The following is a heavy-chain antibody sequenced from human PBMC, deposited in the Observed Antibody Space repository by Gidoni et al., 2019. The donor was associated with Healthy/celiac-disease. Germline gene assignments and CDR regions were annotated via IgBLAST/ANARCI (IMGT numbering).Heavy chain of an antibody. V-gene: IGHV3-64*01. J-gene: IGHJ2*01. CDR3: ARIAAAGRRTYWYFDL. CDR2: ISSNGGST. D-gene: IGHD6-13*01. Sequence: EVQLVESGGGLVQPGGSLRLPCAASGVTFSSYAMHWVRQAPGKGLEYVSAISSNGGSTYYANSVKGRFTISRDNSKNTLYLQMGSLRAEDMAVYYCARIAAAGRRTYWYFDLWGRGTLVTVSS. CDR1: GVTFSSYA.